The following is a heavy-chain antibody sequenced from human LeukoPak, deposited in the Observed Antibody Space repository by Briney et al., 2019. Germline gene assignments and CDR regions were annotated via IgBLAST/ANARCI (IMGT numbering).Heavy chain of an antibody. Sequence: SETLSLTCTVSGGSISSSSYYWGWIRQPPGKGLRWIGSIYYSGSTYYNPSLKSRITISVDTSKNQFSLKLNSVTAADTAVYYCARVSCSGGSCPFGSWFDPWGQGTLVTVSS. CDR2: IYYSGST. V-gene: IGHV4-39*01. CDR3: ARVSCSGGSCPFGSWFDP. D-gene: IGHD2-15*01. J-gene: IGHJ5*02. CDR1: GGSISSSSYY.